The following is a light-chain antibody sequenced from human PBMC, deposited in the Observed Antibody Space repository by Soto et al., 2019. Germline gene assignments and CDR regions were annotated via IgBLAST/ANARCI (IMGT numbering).Light chain of an antibody. J-gene: IGLJ7*01. CDR1: SSDVGGYNY. CDR3: SSYTSSSTLV. V-gene: IGLV2-14*01. CDR2: DVS. Sequence: QSALTQPASVSGSPGQSITISCTGTSSDVGGYNYVSWYQQHPGKAPKLMIYDVSNRPSGVSNRFSGSKPGITASLTISGLQAEDEADYYCSSYTSSSTLVFGGGTQLTVL.